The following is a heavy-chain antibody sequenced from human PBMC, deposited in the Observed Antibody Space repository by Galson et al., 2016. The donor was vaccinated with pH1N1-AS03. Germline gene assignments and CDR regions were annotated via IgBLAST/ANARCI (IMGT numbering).Heavy chain of an antibody. CDR2: INPYRTNT. CDR1: GYNFVTYG. Sequence: SVKVSCKASGYNFVTYGITWVRQGPGQGLEWMGWINPYRTNTNYAQKVQDRVTMTADTSTTTAHLDLRNLGSDDTAVYYGARVVAGRPFLIDYWGQGTLVIVSS. D-gene: IGHD6-6*01. V-gene: IGHV1-18*01. CDR3: ARVVAGRPFLIDY. J-gene: IGHJ4*02.